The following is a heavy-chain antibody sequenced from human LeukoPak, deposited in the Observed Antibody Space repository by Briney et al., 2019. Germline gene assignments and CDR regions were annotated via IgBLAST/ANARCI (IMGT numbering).Heavy chain of an antibody. D-gene: IGHD5-18*01. CDR2: ISSYNDNT. J-gene: IGHJ4*02. CDR1: GYTFSNYG. Sequence: ASVKVSCKASGYTFSNYGISWVRQAPGQGLEWMGWISSYNDNTNYAQKFQGRVTITADESTRTAHMELSSLRSEDTAVYYCARGAWSAMVTFVWEPFDYWGQGTLVTVSS. V-gene: IGHV1-18*01. CDR3: ARGAWSAMVTFVWEPFDY.